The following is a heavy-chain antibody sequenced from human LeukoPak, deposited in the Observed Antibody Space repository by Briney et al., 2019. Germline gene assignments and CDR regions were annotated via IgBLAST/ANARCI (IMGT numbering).Heavy chain of an antibody. CDR3: ARGTSKTIFGVVIRVGGKYYFDY. CDR2: INPNSGGT. Sequence: ASVKVSCKASGYTFTGYYMHWVRQAPGQGLELMGWINPNSGGTNYAQKFQGRVNMTRDTSISTAYMELSRLRSDDAAVYYCARGTSKTIFGVVIRVGGKYYFDYWGQGTLVTVSS. V-gene: IGHV1-2*02. D-gene: IGHD3-3*01. J-gene: IGHJ4*02. CDR1: GYTFTGYY.